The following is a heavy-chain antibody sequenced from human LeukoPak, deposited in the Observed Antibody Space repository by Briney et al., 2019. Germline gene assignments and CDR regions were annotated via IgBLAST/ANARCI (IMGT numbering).Heavy chain of an antibody. J-gene: IGHJ3*02. D-gene: IGHD3-10*01. CDR1: GFTFSRYR. V-gene: IGHV3-21*01. Sequence: GGSLRLSCGASGFTFSRYRMNWVRQAPGKGLEWVSSISSSSDSIHYADSVKGRFTISRDNAKNSLYLQMNSLSADDTAVYYCARTYYYGSGSPHDSFDIWGQGTMVTVSS. CDR2: ISSSSDSI. CDR3: ARTYYYGSGSPHDSFDI.